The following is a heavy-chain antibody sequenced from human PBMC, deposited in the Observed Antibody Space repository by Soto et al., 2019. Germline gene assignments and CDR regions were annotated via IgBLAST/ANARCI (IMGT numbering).Heavy chain of an antibody. J-gene: IGHJ4*02. V-gene: IGHV4-30-4*01. Sequence: TVSGGSISSGDYYWSWIRQPPGKGLEWIGYIYYSGSTYYNPSLKSRVTISVDTSKNQFSLKLSSVTAADTAVYYCARANSGYYDSSGLDYWGQGTLVTVSS. CDR1: GGSISSGDYY. CDR3: ARANSGYYDSSGLDY. CDR2: IYYSGST. D-gene: IGHD3-22*01.